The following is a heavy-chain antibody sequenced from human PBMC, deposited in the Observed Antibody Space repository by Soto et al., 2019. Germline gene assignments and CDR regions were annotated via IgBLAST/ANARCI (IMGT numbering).Heavy chain of an antibody. CDR2: ILHDETP. Sequence: LRLSCAASGFMFSTYAMTWVRQAPGRGLEWVSTILHDETPFYTDSVKGRFTISRDNVRGTLYLQMNGLRVEDAALYYCAKDLFPTSGQRFFFESWGQGTLVTVSS. CDR3: AKDLFPTSGQRFFFES. D-gene: IGHD3-10*01. CDR1: GFMFSTYA. V-gene: IGHV3-23*01. J-gene: IGHJ4*02.